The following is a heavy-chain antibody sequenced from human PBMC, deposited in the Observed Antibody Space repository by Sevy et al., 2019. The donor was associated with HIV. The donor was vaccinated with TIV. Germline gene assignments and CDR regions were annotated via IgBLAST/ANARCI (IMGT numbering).Heavy chain of an antibody. D-gene: IGHD3-22*01. CDR3: AREPYFVDKGGYYWDY. CDR1: GVSVSSDTYY. Sequence: SETLSLTCAVSGVSVSSDTYYWSWIRQPPGKGLEWIGYVYHTGSTNYSPSFKSLVTISVDTSNNQFSLRLFSVAAAETAVYYCAREPYFVDKGGYYWDYWGQGALVTVSS. V-gene: IGHV4-61*01. CDR2: VYHTGST. J-gene: IGHJ4*02.